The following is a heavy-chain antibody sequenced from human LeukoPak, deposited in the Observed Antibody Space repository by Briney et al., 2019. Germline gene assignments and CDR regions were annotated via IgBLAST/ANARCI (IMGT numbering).Heavy chain of an antibody. CDR1: GFTFDDYG. V-gene: IGHV3-20*04. J-gene: IGHJ4*02. CDR3: ARDTASSSGWYGDY. Sequence: PGGSLRLSCAASGFTFDDYGMSWVRHAPGKGLEWVSGINWNGGSTGYADSVKGRFTISRDNAKNSLYLQMNSLRAEDTALYYCARDTASSSGWYGDYWGQGTLVTVSS. CDR2: INWNGGST. D-gene: IGHD6-19*01.